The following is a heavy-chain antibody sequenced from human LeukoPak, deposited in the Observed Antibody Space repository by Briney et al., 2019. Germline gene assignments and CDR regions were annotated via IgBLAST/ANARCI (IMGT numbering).Heavy chain of an antibody. J-gene: IGHJ4*02. CDR2: IKSKINGGTT. Sequence: GGSLRLSCAASGFIFNNAWMSWVRQVPGKGLEWVGRIKSKINGGTTDYAAPVKGRFTISRDNSKNTLYLQMNSLRAEDTAVYYCARGPSGYHNTGGQGTLVTVSS. V-gene: IGHV3-15*01. CDR3: ARGPSGYHNT. D-gene: IGHD5-12*01. CDR1: GFIFNNAW.